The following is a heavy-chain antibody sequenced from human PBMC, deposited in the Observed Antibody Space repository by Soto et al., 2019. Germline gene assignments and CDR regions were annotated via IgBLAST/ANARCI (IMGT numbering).Heavy chain of an antibody. D-gene: IGHD6-13*01. CDR2: IYHTGST. CDR1: GYSISNGYY. J-gene: IGHJ4*02. V-gene: IGHV4-38-2*01. Sequence: SETLSLTCAVSGYSISNGYYWGWIRQPPGKGLEWIGSIYHTGSTYYNPSLKGRVTISVDTSKNQFSLKLSSVTAADTAVYYCARRHSSNWYGLDYWGQGTLVTVSS. CDR3: ARRHSSNWYGLDY.